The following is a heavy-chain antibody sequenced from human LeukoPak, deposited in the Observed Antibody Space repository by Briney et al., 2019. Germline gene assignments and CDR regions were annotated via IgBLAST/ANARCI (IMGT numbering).Heavy chain of an antibody. CDR1: GYTFTGYY. CDR2: INPNSGGT. J-gene: IGHJ4*02. V-gene: IGHV1-2*02. D-gene: IGHD1-1*01. Sequence: ASVKVSCKASGYTFTGYYMHWVRQAPGQGLEWMGWINPNSGGTNYAQKFQGRVTMTRDTSISTAYMELSRLRSDDTAVYYCGRANWNRAEGFDYWGQGTLVTVSS. CDR3: GRANWNRAEGFDY.